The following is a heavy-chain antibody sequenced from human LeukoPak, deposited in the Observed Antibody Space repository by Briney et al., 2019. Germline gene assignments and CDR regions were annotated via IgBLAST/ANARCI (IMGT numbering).Heavy chain of an antibody. CDR2: KSYDGVNT. V-gene: IGHV3-30-3*01. CDR1: GFTFSSYT. D-gene: IGHD6-19*01. Sequence: GGPLRLSCAASGFTFSSYTMHWLRQAPGKGLEWVAVKSYDGVNTFYADSVKGRFTIPRDHSQNTLYLQMNSLRTEDTAVYYCAREISTGWPDYWGQGTLVTVSS. J-gene: IGHJ4*02. CDR3: AREISTGWPDY.